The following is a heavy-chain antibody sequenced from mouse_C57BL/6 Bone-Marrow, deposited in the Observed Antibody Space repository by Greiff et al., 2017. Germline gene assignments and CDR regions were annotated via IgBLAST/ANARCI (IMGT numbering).Heavy chain of an antibody. CDR2: IYPRSGNT. CDR1: GYTFTSYG. D-gene: IGHD2-3*01. V-gene: IGHV1-81*01. J-gene: IGHJ3*01. Sequence: VQLQQSGAELARPGASVKLSCKASGYTFTSYGISWVKQRTGQGLEWIGEIYPRSGNTYYNEKFKGKATLTADKSSSTAYMELRSLTYEDAAVYFCARSAGYYETDAFAYWGQGTLVTVSA. CDR3: ARSAGYYETDAFAY.